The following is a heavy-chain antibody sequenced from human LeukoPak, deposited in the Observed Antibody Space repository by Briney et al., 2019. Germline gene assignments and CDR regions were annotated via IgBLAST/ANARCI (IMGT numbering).Heavy chain of an antibody. J-gene: IGHJ4*02. CDR3: AREAPSDFLSGCSYYFDY. Sequence: ASVKVSCKASGYTFTGYYMHWVRQAPGQGLEWMGWINPNSGGTNYAQKFQGRVTMTRDTSISTAYMELSRLRSDDTAVYYCAREAPSDFLSGCSYYFDYWGQGAL. CDR1: GYTFTGYY. V-gene: IGHV1-2*02. CDR2: INPNSGGT. D-gene: IGHD3-3*01.